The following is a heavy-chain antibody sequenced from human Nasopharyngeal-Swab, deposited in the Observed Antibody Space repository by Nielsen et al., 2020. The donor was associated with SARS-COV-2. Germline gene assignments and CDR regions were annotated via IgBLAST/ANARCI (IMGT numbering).Heavy chain of an antibody. CDR2: INTGSSSI. D-gene: IGHD6-13*01. CDR1: GFTFSSYN. CDR3: AKDGAAAVGWFNWFDP. V-gene: IGHV3-48*02. Sequence: GESLKISCAASGFTFSSYNMNRVRQAPGKGLEWVSYINTGSSSIYYADSVKGRFTISRDNAKNSLYLQMNSLRDEDTAVYYCAKDGAAAVGWFNWFDPWGQGTLVTVSS. J-gene: IGHJ5*02.